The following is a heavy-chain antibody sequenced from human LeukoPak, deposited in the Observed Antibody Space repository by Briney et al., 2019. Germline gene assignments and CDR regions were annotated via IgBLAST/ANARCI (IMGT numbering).Heavy chain of an antibody. CDR2: INHSGST. J-gene: IGHJ4*02. CDR1: GGSSSGYY. CDR3: ARGGRARLDY. D-gene: IGHD1-26*01. V-gene: IGHV4-34*01. Sequence: SETLSLTCAVYGGSSSGYYWSWIRQPPGKGLEWIGEINHSGSTNYNPSLKSRVTISVDTSKNQFSLKLSSVTAADTAVYYCARGGRARLDYWGQGTLVTVSS.